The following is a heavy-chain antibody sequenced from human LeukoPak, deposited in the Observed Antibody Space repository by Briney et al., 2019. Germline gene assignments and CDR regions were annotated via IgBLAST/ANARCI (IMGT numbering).Heavy chain of an antibody. CDR1: GHSFTTYW. CDR2: IYPGDSES. V-gene: IGHV5-51*01. CDR3: ARLNYGSASYFDY. D-gene: IGHD3-10*01. J-gene: IGHJ4*02. Sequence: GESLKISCKCSGHSFTTYWIGWVRQMPGKGLEWMGIIYPGDSESRYSPSFQGQVTISADKSITTAHLQWSSLEASDTAIYYCARLNYGSASYFDYWGQGTLVTVSS.